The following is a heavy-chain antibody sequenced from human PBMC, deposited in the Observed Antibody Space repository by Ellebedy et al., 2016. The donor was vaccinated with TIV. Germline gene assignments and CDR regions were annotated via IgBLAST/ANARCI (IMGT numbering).Heavy chain of an antibody. V-gene: IGHV5-10-1*01. D-gene: IGHD4-17*01. CDR1: GYIFTSYW. CDR2: IDPSDTYT. Sequence: GGSLRLXXKGSGYIFTSYWISWVRQMPGKGLEWMGRIDPSDTYTNYSPSFQGHVTFSADKSITTAYLQWSSLKASDTAMYYCARTYGDYISGYYYYYGMDVWGQGTTVTVSS. J-gene: IGHJ6*02. CDR3: ARTYGDYISGYYYYYGMDV.